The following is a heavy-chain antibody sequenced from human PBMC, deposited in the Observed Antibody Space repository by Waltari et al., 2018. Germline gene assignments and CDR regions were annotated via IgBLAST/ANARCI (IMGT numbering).Heavy chain of an antibody. V-gene: IGHV4-59*02. CDR2: IYSSGSP. CDR3: ARQGLGSTWDYSLDY. J-gene: IGHJ4*02. D-gene: IGHD6-13*01. CDR1: GASVSGAY. Sequence: QVQLQESGPGLLKPSETLSLTCTVPGASVSGAYCTWVRPPPGKGLEWLAFIYSSGSPAYNPSLRSRLTISIDTSKNHFSLKMTSMTAADTAVYYCARQGLGSTWDYSLDYWGQGTLVTVSS.